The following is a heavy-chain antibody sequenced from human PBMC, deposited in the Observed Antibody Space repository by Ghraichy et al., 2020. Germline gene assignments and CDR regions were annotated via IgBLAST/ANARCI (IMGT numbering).Heavy chain of an antibody. V-gene: IGHV4-39*02. D-gene: IGHD5-18*01. CDR3: ARERKIQLWLQPPADY. CDR1: GCSISSSSYY. CDR2: IYYSGST. Sequence: SETLSLTCTVSGCSISSSSYYWGWIRHPPGKGLEWIGSIYYSGSTYYNPSLKSRVTISVDTSKNQFSLKLSSVTAADTAVYYCARERKIQLWLQPPADYWGKGTLVTVSA. J-gene: IGHJ4*02.